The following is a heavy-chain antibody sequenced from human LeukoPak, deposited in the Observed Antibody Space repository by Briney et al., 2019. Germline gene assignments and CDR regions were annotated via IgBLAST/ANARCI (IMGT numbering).Heavy chain of an antibody. Sequence: SETLSLTXTVSGYSISSGYYWGWIRQPPGKGLEWIGSIYHSGSTYYNPSLKSRVTISVDTSKNQFSLKLSSVTAADTAVYYCARGVYCTNGVCYTPGAFDIWGQGTMVTVSS. CDR1: GYSISSGYY. D-gene: IGHD2-8*01. J-gene: IGHJ3*02. CDR2: IYHSGST. CDR3: ARGVYCTNGVCYTPGAFDI. V-gene: IGHV4-38-2*02.